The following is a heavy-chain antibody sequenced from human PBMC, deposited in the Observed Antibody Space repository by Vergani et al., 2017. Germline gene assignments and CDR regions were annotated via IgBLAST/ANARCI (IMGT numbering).Heavy chain of an antibody. D-gene: IGHD6-19*01. CDR3: ARDGAYSSGWPHYFDY. V-gene: IGHV1-3*01. J-gene: IGHJ4*02. Sequence: QVQLVQSGAEVKKPGASVKVSCKASGYTFTSYAMHWVRQAPGQRLEWMGWINAGNGNTKYSQEFQGRVTITRDTSASTAYMELSSLRSEDTAVYYCARDGAYSSGWPHYFDYWGQGTLVTVSS. CDR2: INAGNGNT. CDR1: GYTFTSYA.